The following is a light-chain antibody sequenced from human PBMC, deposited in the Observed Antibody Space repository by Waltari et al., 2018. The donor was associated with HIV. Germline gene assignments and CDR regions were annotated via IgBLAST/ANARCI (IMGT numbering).Light chain of an antibody. Sequence: DIQWTQSPSFLSPSVGHRVTITCRASQGISSYLAWYQQKPGKAPKLLIFEASTLQIGVPSRCSGSGFGTEFTLTISSLHPEDFATYSCQQLDRYPRTFGQGTKVEIK. V-gene: IGKV1-9*01. CDR3: QQLDRYPRT. CDR1: QGISSY. CDR2: EAS. J-gene: IGKJ1*01.